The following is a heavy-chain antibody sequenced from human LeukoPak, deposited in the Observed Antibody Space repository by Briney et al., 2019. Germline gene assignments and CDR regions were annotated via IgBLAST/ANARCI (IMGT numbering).Heavy chain of an antibody. V-gene: IGHV3-48*04. D-gene: IGHD1/OR15-1a*01. Sequence: GGSLRLSCAASGFTFSNYNMNWVRQAPGKGLEWVSYISSSSGIIYYADSVKGRFTISRDNAKNSLYLQMDSLRVEDTAVYYCATDFNKGFDPWGQGTLVTISS. J-gene: IGHJ5*02. CDR2: ISSSSGII. CDR3: ATDFNKGFDP. CDR1: GFTFSNYN.